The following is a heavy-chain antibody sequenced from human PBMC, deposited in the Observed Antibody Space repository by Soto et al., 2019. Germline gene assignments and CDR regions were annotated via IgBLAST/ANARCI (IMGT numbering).Heavy chain of an antibody. CDR2: IYHSGST. Sequence: SETRCRTSAVGGGSIGSSTWWSWVRQPPGKGLEWIGEIYHSGSTNYNPSLKSRVTISVDTSKNQFSLKLSSVTAADTAVYYCARRYGSAFDIXGQGTMVT. D-gene: IGHD3-10*01. V-gene: IGHV4-4*02. CDR1: GGSIGSSTW. CDR3: ARRYGSAFDI. J-gene: IGHJ3*02.